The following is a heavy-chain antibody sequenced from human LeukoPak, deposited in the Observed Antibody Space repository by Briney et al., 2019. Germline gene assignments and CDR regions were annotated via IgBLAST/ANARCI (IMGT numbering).Heavy chain of an antibody. CDR2: ISYDGSNK. CDR1: GFTFSSYA. J-gene: IGHJ3*02. D-gene: IGHD1-26*01. Sequence: GGSLRLSCAASGFTFSSYAMHWVRQAPGKGLEWVAVISYDGSNKYYADSVKGRFTISRDNSMNTLYLQMNSLRAEDTAVYYCAREGATGAFDIWGQGTMVTVSS. V-gene: IGHV3-30-3*01. CDR3: AREGATGAFDI.